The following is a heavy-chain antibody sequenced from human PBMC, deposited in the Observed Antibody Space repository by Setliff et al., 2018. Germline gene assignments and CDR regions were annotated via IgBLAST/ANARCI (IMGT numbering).Heavy chain of an antibody. Sequence: TSETLSLTCNVSGGSVSSTSHYWGWIRQPPGKGMEWIGSVYYSGYTYYNPSLQSRVTISVDMSKNQFSMKLTSVNAADTAVYYCARVAFTMIQGVLGLWGQGTLVTVSS. CDR2: VYYSGYT. V-gene: IGHV4-39*07. CDR3: ARVAFTMIQGVLGL. CDR1: GGSVSSTSHY. D-gene: IGHD3-10*01. J-gene: IGHJ1*01.